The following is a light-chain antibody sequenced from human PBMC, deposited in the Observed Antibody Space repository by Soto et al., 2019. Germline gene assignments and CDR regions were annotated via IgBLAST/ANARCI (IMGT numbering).Light chain of an antibody. CDR2: GAS. J-gene: IGKJ3*01. Sequence: TQSPPTLSASVGDRVTITCRASQSVGSSLSWYQQKPGQAPRLLFYGASNRATAIPDRFSGSGFGTDFTLTITRLEPEDFAVYYCQQYGGSFRVFGPGTKVDIK. CDR3: QQYGGSFRV. CDR1: QSVGSS. V-gene: IGKV3-20*01.